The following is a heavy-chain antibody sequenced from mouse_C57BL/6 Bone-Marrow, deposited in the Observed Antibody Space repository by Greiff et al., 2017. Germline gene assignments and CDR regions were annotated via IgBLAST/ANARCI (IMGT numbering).Heavy chain of an antibody. CDR2: IYPGDGDT. D-gene: IGHD1-1*01. CDR1: GYAFSSSW. Sequence: QVQLQQSGPELVKPGASVKLSCKASGYAFSSSWMNWVKQRPGKGLEWIGRIYPGDGDTNYNGKFKGKATLTADKSSSTAYMQLSSLTSEDSAVYFCARSLGYYGYWGQGTTLTVSS. J-gene: IGHJ2*01. V-gene: IGHV1-82*01. CDR3: ARSLGYYGY.